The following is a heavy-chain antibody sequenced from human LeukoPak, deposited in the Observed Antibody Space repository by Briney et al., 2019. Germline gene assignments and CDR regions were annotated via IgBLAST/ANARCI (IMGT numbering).Heavy chain of an antibody. J-gene: IGHJ4*02. CDR2: ISYDANYK. CDR3: ARGRVVPATRLDY. Sequence: GRSLRLSCAASGFPFSNYPMPWVRQAPAKALEWVAVISYDANYKYYADSVKGRFTISRDKSNNTLYLQMSSLRSGDTAVYYCARGRVVPATRLDYWGRGNLVTVSS. CDR1: GFPFSNYP. D-gene: IGHD2-15*01. V-gene: IGHV3-30*04.